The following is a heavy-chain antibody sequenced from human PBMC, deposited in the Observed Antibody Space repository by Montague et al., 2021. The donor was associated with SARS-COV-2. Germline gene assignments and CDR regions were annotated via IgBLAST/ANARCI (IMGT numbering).Heavy chain of an antibody. CDR2: ISYDGSNK. V-gene: IGHV3-30*04. Sequence: SLRLSCAASGFTFSSYAMHWVRQAPGKGLEWVAAISYDGSNKYYADSVKGRFTISRDNSKNTLYLQMNSLRAEDTAVYYCARDLAHYGMDVWGQGTTVTVSS. D-gene: IGHD3-3*02. J-gene: IGHJ6*02. CDR1: GFTFSSYA. CDR3: ARDLAHYGMDV.